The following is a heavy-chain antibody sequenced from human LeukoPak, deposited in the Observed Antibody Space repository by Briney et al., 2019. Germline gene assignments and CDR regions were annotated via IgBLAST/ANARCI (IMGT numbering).Heavy chain of an antibody. V-gene: IGHV3-53*01. CDR3: ARDSSSGWYHDY. CDR1: GFTFSGYG. CDR2: IYSDGRT. D-gene: IGHD6-19*01. Sequence: GGSLRLSCAASGFTFSGYGMHWVRQAPGKGLEWVSVIYSDGRTYYADSVKGRFTISRDNSKNTLFLQMNSLRAEDTAVYYCARDSSSGWYHDYWGQGTLVIVSS. J-gene: IGHJ4*02.